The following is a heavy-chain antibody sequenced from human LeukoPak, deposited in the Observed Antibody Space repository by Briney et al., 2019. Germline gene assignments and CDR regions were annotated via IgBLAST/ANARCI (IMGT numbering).Heavy chain of an antibody. D-gene: IGHD3-22*01. CDR2: IDHSGST. J-gene: IGHJ6*02. V-gene: IGHV4-34*08. Sequence: PGGSLRLSCAASGFTVSSNYMSWVRRPPGKGLEWIGEIDHSGSTNYNPSLKSRVTISVDTSHSHFSLKLSSVTAADTAVYYCATKTSLTYYYNRLEIFGLDVWGQGTTVTVSS. CDR1: GFTVSSNY. CDR3: ATKTSLTYYYNRLEIFGLDV.